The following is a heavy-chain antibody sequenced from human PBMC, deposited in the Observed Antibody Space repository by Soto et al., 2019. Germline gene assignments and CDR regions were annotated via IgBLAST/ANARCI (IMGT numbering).Heavy chain of an antibody. CDR3: ARAKRGYSGYDYSHYYYYMDV. V-gene: IGHV4-59*01. CDR2: IYYSGST. CDR1: GGSISSYY. J-gene: IGHJ6*03. D-gene: IGHD5-12*01. Sequence: TLSLTCTVSGGSISSYYWSWIRQPPGKGLEWIGYIYYSGSTNYNPSLKSRVTISVDTSKNQFSLKLSSVTAADTAVYYCARAKRGYSGYDYSHYYYYMDVWGKGTTVTVSS.